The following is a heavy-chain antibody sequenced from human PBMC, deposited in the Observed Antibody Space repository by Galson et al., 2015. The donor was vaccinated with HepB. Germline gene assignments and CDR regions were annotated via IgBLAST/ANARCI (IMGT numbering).Heavy chain of an antibody. D-gene: IGHD1-7*01. Sequence: SVKVSCKASGYTFTSYGISWVRQAPGQGLEWMGWISAYNGNTNYAQKLQGRVTMTTDTSTSTAYMELRSLRSDDTAVYYCARGSGNWNSRAGYYYYMDVWGKGTTVTVSS. CDR2: ISAYNGNT. J-gene: IGHJ6*03. V-gene: IGHV1-18*01. CDR1: GYTFTSYG. CDR3: ARGSGNWNSRAGYYYYMDV.